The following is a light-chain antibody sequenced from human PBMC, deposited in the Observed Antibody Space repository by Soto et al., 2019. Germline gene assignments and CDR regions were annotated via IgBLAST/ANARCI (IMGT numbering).Light chain of an antibody. CDR1: SSDVGGYNY. J-gene: IGLJ2*01. Sequence: QSALTQPASVSGSPGQSITISCTGTSSDVGGYNYVSWYQHHPGKAPKLMIYEVTNRPSGVSNRFSGSKSGNTASLTISGLQAEDEGDYYCSIYTTSSTLVVFGGGTKVTVL. CDR2: EVT. V-gene: IGLV2-14*01. CDR3: SIYTTSSTLVV.